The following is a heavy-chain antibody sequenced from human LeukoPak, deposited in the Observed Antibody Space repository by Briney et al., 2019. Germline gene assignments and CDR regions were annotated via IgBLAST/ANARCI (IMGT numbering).Heavy chain of an antibody. CDR2: IKQDGSEK. J-gene: IGHJ3*02. CDR3: ARARGAPVGGFDI. V-gene: IGHV3-7*01. D-gene: IGHD1-26*01. CDR1: GFTFSNYW. Sequence: GGSLRLSCAASGFTFSNYWVNWVRQAPGKGLEWVANIKQDGSEKYYVDSMKGRFTISRDNAKSSLYLQMNSLRVEDTAVYYCARARGAPVGGFDIWGQGTMVTVSS.